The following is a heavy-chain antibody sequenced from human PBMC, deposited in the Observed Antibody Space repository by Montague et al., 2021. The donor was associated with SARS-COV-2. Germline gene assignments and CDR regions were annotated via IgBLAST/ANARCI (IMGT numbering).Heavy chain of an antibody. D-gene: IGHD3-22*01. J-gene: IGHJ2*01. Sequence: SETLSLTCAVHGGSFGDYYWSWIRQAPGKGPEWIGEINHSGSTNYNPSLKSRVTISVDTSKNQFSLKLSSVTAADTAVYYCARGAPTITMIVVVVTGAGWYFDLWGRGTLVSASA. CDR1: GGSFGDYY. CDR3: ARGAPTITMIVVVVTGAGWYFDL. CDR2: INHSGST. V-gene: IGHV4-34*01.